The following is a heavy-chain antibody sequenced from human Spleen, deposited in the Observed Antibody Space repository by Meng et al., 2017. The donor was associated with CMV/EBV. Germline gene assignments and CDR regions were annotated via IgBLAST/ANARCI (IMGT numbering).Heavy chain of an antibody. CDR2: ISGYNGNT. Sequence: ASVKVSCKASGYTFTSYYMHWVRQAPGQGLEWMGWISGYNGNTNYAQKFQGRVTMTTDTSASTAYMALRSLRSVDTAVYYCARDEGNSSHFDYWGQGTLVTVSS. J-gene: IGHJ4*02. CDR1: GYTFTSYY. D-gene: IGHD6-6*01. V-gene: IGHV1-18*04. CDR3: ARDEGNSSHFDY.